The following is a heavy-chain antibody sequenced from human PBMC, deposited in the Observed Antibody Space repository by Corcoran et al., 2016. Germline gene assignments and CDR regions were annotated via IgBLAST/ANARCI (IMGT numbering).Heavy chain of an antibody. CDR3: AGGVLGWELLGGFDY. D-gene: IGHD1-26*01. CDR2: INPSRGST. Sequence: QVQLVQSGDEVKKPGDSVKVSCKASGYTFTSYYMHLVRQAPGQGLEWMGIINPSRGSTSYAQKFQGRVTMTRDTSTSTVYMELTSLRSEDTAGYYCAGGVLGWELLGGFDYWGQGTLVTVSS. V-gene: IGHV1-46*01. J-gene: IGHJ4*02. CDR1: GYTFTSYY.